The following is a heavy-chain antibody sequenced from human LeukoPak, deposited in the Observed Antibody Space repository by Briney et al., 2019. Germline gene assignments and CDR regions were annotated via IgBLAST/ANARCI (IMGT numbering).Heavy chain of an antibody. CDR2: ISAYNGNT. D-gene: IGHD6-6*01. CDR1: GYTFTSYG. Sequence: GASVKVSCKASGYTFTSYGISWVRQAPGQGLEWMGWISAYNGNTNYAQKLRGRVTMTTDTSTSTAYMELRSLRSDDTAVYYCARDRPEYSSSSFDYWGQGTLVTVSS. V-gene: IGHV1-18*01. J-gene: IGHJ4*02. CDR3: ARDRPEYSSSSFDY.